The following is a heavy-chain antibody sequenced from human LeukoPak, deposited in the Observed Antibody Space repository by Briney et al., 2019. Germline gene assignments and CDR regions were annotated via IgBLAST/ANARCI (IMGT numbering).Heavy chain of an antibody. CDR3: ARVRLRFLEWLLRSRGSFDY. Sequence: SETLSLTCTVSGGSISSSSYYWSWIRQPAGKGLEWIGRIYTSGSTNYNPSLKSRVTISVDTSKNQFSLKLSSVTAADTAVYYCARVRLRFLEWLLRSRGSFDYWGQGTLVTDSS. V-gene: IGHV4-61*02. D-gene: IGHD3-3*01. CDR2: IYTSGST. CDR1: GGSISSSSYY. J-gene: IGHJ4*02.